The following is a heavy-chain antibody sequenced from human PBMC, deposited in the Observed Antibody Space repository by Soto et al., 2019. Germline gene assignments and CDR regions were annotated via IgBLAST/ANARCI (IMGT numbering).Heavy chain of an antibody. J-gene: IGHJ4*02. CDR2: IIPIFGTA. V-gene: IGHV1-69*13. D-gene: IGHD6-13*01. CDR1: GYTFTSYA. Sequence: SVKVSCKASGYTFTSYAITWVRQAPGQGLEWLGRIIPIFGTANYAQKFQGRVTITADESTTTAYMELSSLRSDDTAVYYCARDPPTIASAGREDYWGQGTLVTVSS. CDR3: ARDPPTIASAGREDY.